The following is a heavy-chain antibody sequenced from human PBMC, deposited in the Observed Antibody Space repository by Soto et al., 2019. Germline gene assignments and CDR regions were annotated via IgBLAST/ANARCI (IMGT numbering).Heavy chain of an antibody. J-gene: IGHJ4*02. V-gene: IGHV4-34*03. CDR2: INYSGRT. Sequence: SETLSLTCAVHGGSFSDYYLSWIRQPPGKGLEWIGEINYSGRTNYNPSLKSRVTKTVDTTNNHFSLKLSSMTAPHSAASNYKRAGNLFDYCGQGISVTVSS. CDR1: GGSFSDYY. CDR3: KRAGNLFDY.